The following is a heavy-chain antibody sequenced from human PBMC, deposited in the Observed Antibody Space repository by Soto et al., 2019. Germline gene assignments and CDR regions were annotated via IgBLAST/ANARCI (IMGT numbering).Heavy chain of an antibody. V-gene: IGHV3-74*01. J-gene: IGHJ6*02. CDR2: INSDGSST. D-gene: IGHD2-8*01. Sequence: GGSLRLSCAASGFTFSSYWMHWVRQAPGKGLVWVSRINSDGSSTSYADSVKGRLTISRDNAKNTLDLQMNSLRAAATAVYYCARDRPHCTNGVCYTDYYGMDVWGQGTTVTVSS. CDR3: ARDRPHCTNGVCYTDYYGMDV. CDR1: GFTFSSYW.